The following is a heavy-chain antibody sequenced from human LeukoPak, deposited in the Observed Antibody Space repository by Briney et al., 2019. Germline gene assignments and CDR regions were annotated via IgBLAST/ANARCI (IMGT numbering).Heavy chain of an antibody. J-gene: IGHJ4*02. CDR2: IYYSGST. CDR1: GGSISSGGYY. Sequence: SETLSLTCTVSGGSISSGGYYWSWIRQHPGKGLEWIGYIYYSGSTYYNPSLKSRVTISVDTSKNQFSLKLSSVTAADTAVYYCAREGNGDYVNWGQGTLVTVSS. V-gene: IGHV4-31*03. CDR3: AREGNGDYVN. D-gene: IGHD4-17*01.